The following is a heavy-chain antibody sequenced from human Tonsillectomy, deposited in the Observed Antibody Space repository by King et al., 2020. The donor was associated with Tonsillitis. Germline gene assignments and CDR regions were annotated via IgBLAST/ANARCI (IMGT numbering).Heavy chain of an antibody. Sequence: QLQESGPGLVKPSQTLSLSCNVSGGSISSGDYYWSWVRQPPGEGLEWIGYIYSSGSTYYNPSLRSRVTILLDTSKNQFSLKLRSVTAADTAMYNCSCELPQGPPFDPWAQCTLVIVSS. D-gene: IGHD3-10*01. CDR1: GGSISSGDYY. V-gene: IGHV4-30-4*01. CDR3: SCELPQGPPFDP. J-gene: IGHJ5*02. CDR2: IYSSGST.